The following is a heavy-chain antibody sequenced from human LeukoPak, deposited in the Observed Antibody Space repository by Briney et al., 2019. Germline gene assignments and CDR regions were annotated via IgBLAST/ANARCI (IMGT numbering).Heavy chain of an antibody. D-gene: IGHD4-17*01. Sequence: SETLSLTCTVSGGSISSSSYYWGWLRQPPGKGLEWIGSIYYSGSTYYNPSLKSRVTISVDTSKNQFSLKLSSVTAADTAVYYCAREWVDYGDYHVDPWGQGTLVTVSS. CDR2: IYYSGST. J-gene: IGHJ5*02. CDR1: GGSISSSSYY. V-gene: IGHV4-39*07. CDR3: AREWVDYGDYHVDP.